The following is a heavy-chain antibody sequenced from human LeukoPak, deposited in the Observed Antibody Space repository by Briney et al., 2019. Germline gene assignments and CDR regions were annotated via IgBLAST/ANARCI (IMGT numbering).Heavy chain of an antibody. D-gene: IGHD1-26*01. J-gene: IGHJ4*02. Sequence: SETLSLTCAVSGGSFSGYYWSWIRQPPGKGLEWIGEINHSGSTNYNPSLTGRVTISVATSKNQFSLTLSSVTAADTAVYCCARGDSSVGLNYWGQGTLVTVPS. CDR2: INHSGST. CDR3: ARGDSSVGLNY. CDR1: GGSFSGYY. V-gene: IGHV4-34*01.